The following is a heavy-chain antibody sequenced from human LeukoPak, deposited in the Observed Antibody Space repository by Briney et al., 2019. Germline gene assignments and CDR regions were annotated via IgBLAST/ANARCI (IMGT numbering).Heavy chain of an antibody. D-gene: IGHD2-2*01. Sequence: GGSLRLFCAASGFTFRSYCMTWVRQAQGNGLEWVSAISDGGGSTYYADSVKGRFTISRDNAENSLYLQMRSLTDEDTAVYYCAREWQYAPDYWGQGTLVTVSS. CDR2: ISDGGGST. J-gene: IGHJ4*02. CDR1: GFTFRSYC. CDR3: AREWQYAPDY. V-gene: IGHV3-23*01.